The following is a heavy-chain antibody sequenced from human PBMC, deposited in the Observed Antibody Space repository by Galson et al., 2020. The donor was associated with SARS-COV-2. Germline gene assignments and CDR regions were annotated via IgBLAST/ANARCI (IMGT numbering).Heavy chain of an antibody. J-gene: IGHJ4*02. CDR3: ARHFNYYGLGGYTFLDS. Sequence: GESPKLSCQGPGSIFTTYWIAWVRHTPGNGLELLGIIYLGSSATRHGPSFQCPVTIPADKSISTAYLQWSSLEASDNAIYYCARHFNYYGLGGYTFLDSWGQGTRVTVSS. CDR1: GSIFTTYW. CDR2: IYLGSSAT. D-gene: IGHD3-10*01. V-gene: IGHV5-51*01.